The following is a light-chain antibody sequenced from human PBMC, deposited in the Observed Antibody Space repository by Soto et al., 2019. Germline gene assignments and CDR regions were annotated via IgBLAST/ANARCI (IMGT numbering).Light chain of an antibody. CDR1: QDIHSF. Sequence: DIQMTQSPSSLSASVGDRVTIACQATQDIHSFLAWYQQKPGKAPKFLIFDASNLERGVPSRFSGSGSGTDFTFTISSLQPEDIATYFCQHYDSLPLTFGGGTKVE. CDR2: DAS. V-gene: IGKV1-33*01. CDR3: QHYDSLPLT. J-gene: IGKJ4*01.